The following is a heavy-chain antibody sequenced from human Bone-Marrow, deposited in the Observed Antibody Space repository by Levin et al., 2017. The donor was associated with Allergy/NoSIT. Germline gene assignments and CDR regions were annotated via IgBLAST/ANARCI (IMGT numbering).Heavy chain of an antibody. CDR3: ARDLGGYYSHYYNGKDV. D-gene: IGHD3-22*01. J-gene: IGHJ6*02. Sequence: PSETLSLTCTVSGGSINSDYWSWIRQPPGKGLEWIGYIYYSGGTNYNPSLKSRVTISVDTSKNKFSLVLTSVTAADTAVYYCARDLGGYYSHYYNGKDVWGQGTTVTVSS. CDR1: GGSINSDY. V-gene: IGHV4-59*01. CDR2: IYYSGGT.